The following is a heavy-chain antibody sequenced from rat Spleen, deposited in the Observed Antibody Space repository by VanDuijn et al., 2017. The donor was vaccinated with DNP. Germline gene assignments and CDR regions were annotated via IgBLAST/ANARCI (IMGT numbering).Heavy chain of an antibody. CDR2: ISYDGSDT. CDR3: TTGGTRDWYFDF. V-gene: IGHV5-7*01. D-gene: IGHD1-11*01. J-gene: IGHJ1*01. Sequence: EVQLVESGGGLVQPGNSLKLSCAASGFTFSDYAMAWVRQSPKKGLEWVATISYDGSDTYYRDSMKGRFTISRDNAKSTLYLQMNSLRSEDTATYYCTTGGTRDWYFDFWGPGTMVTVSS. CDR1: GFTFSDYA.